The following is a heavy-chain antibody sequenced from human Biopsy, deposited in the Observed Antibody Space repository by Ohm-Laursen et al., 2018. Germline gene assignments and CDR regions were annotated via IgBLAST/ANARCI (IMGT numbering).Heavy chain of an antibody. CDR1: GFTFSDHS. D-gene: IGHD3-16*01. CDR2: ISSTSKTI. J-gene: IGHJ2*01. Sequence: SLRLSCAASGFTFSDHSLSWIRQAPGKGPEWIADISSTSKTISYADSVKGRFTISRDNARESIYLQMSTLIAEDTAVYYCARVKLWYPYCYFDHWGRGTLVTVSS. CDR3: ARVKLWYPYCYFDH. V-gene: IGHV3-11*01.